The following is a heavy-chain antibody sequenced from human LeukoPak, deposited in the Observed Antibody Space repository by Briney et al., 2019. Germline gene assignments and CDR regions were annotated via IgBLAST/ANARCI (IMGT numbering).Heavy chain of an antibody. CDR1: GLTFSTYA. CDR2: ISGSGSTT. D-gene: IGHD3-16*01. V-gene: IGHV3-23*01. J-gene: IGHJ4*02. Sequence: GGSLRLSCAASGLTFSTYAMTWVRQAPGKGLEWVAVISGSGSTTYYADSVKGRFTISGDNSKNTINVQMNSLRAEDTAVYFCAAGYSYAYFEYWGQGTLVTVSS. CDR3: AAGYSYAYFEY.